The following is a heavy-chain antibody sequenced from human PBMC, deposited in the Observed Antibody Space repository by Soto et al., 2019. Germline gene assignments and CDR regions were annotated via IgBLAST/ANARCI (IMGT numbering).Heavy chain of an antibody. CDR3: VRLATGTTLDY. D-gene: IGHD1-7*01. CDR1: GFTVSANY. J-gene: IGHJ4*02. CDR2: IYSGGST. Sequence: GGSLRLSCAASGFTVSANYMTWVRQAPGKGLEWVSVIYSGGSTYYADSMKGRFTISRDNSKNTVYLQMNSLRAEDTAVYYCVRLATGTTLDYWAQGSLVTVSS. V-gene: IGHV3-53*01.